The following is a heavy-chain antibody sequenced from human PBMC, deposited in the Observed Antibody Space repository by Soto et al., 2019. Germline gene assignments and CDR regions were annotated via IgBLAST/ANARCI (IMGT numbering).Heavy chain of an antibody. CDR1: GGSISSYY. D-gene: IGHD6-6*01. V-gene: IGHV4-59*01. CDR3: ARVGAARLIGAFDI. CDR2: IYYSGST. Sequence: SETLSLTCTVSGGSISSYYWSWIRQPPGKGLEWIGYIYYSGSTNYNPSLKSRVTISIDTSKNQFSLKLSSVTAADTAVYYCARVGAARLIGAFDIWGQGTMVTVSS. J-gene: IGHJ3*02.